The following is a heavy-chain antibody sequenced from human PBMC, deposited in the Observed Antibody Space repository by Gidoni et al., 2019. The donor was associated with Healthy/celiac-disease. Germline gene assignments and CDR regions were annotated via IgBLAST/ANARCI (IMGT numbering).Heavy chain of an antibody. CDR1: GFTFSSYA. D-gene: IGHD2-2*01. J-gene: IGHJ4*02. CDR3: ARDLQFDCSSTSCQATSKNWNPYYFDY. CDR2: ISYDGSNK. Sequence: QVQLVESGGGVVQPGRSLRLSCAASGFTFSSYAMHWVRQAPGKGLEWVAVISYDGSNKYYADSVKGRFTISRDNSKNTLYLQMNSLRAEDTAVYYCARDLQFDCSSTSCQATSKNWNPYYFDYWGQGTLVTVSS. V-gene: IGHV3-30-3*01.